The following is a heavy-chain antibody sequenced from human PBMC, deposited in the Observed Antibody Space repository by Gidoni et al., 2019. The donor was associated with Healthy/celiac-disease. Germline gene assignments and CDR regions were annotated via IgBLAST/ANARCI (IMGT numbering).Heavy chain of an antibody. V-gene: IGHV3-33*01. CDR1: GVAFSSYG. CDR3: ARAVGATIAYYFDY. Sequence: QVQLVESGGGVVQPGRSRRRGCAAAGVAFSSYGMHWVRQAPGKGLEWVAVIWYDGSNKYYADSVKGRFTISRDNSKNTLYLQMNSLRAEDTAVYYCARAVGATIAYYFDYWGQGTLVTVSS. J-gene: IGHJ4*02. D-gene: IGHD1-26*01. CDR2: IWYDGSNK.